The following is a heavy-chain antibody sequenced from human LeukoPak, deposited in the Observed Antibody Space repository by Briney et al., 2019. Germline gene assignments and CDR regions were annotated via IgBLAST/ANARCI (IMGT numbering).Heavy chain of an antibody. J-gene: IGHJ6*03. D-gene: IGHD3-16*02. CDR3: AKSWGYTRPYYNYMDV. Sequence: PGGSLRLSCAASGFTVSSNYMSWVRQAPGKGLEWVSIIGYRGGSIYYAYSVQGRFTISRDNSKNTLSLQMNGLRPEDTAVYYCAKSWGYTRPYYNYMDVWGKGTTVTVSS. V-gene: IGHV3-23*01. CDR1: GFTVSSNY. CDR2: IGYRGGSI.